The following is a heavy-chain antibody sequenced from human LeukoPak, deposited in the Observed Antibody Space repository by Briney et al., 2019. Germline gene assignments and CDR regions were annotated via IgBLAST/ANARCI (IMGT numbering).Heavy chain of an antibody. D-gene: IGHD5-18*01. CDR2: IYYSGST. CDR1: GGSISSGDYY. CDR3: AREMRAMDDDAFDI. V-gene: IGHV4-30-4*01. Sequence: PSQTLSLTCTVSGGSISSGDYYWSWIRQPPGRGLEWIGYIYYSGSTYYNPSLKSRVTISVDTSKNQFSLKLSSVTAADTAVYYCAREMRAMDDDAFDIWGQGTMVTVSS. J-gene: IGHJ3*02.